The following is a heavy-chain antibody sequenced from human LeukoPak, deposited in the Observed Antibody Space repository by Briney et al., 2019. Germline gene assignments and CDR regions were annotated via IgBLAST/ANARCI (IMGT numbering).Heavy chain of an antibody. CDR3: ARENTVTTIDYFDY. J-gene: IGHJ4*02. CDR2: ISSSSSTI. D-gene: IGHD4-17*01. V-gene: IGHV3-48*01. CDR1: GFTFSSYS. Sequence: PGGSPRLSCAASGFTFSSYSMNWVRQAPGKGLEWVSYISSSSSTIYYADSVKGRFTISRDNAKNSLYLQMNSLRADDTAVYYCARENTVTTIDYFDYWGQGTLVTVSS.